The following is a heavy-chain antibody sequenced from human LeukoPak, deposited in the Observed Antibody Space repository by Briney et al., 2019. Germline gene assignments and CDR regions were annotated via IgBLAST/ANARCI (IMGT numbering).Heavy chain of an antibody. Sequence: GGSLRLSCAASGFTFDDYAMHWVRQAPGKGLEWVSLISGDGGSTYYADSVKGRFTVSRDNSKNSLYLQMNSLRAEDTALYYCAKGGYYYYYMDVWGKGTTVTVSS. V-gene: IGHV3-43D*03. CDR2: ISGDGGST. CDR1: GFTFDDYA. CDR3: AKGGYYYYYMDV. J-gene: IGHJ6*03.